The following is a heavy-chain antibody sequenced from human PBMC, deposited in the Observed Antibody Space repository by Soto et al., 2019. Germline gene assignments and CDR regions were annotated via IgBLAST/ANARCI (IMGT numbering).Heavy chain of an antibody. CDR3: ARRAAAETRTIADYNWFDP. CDR2: IYYLGNT. CDR1: GGSISRSSSY. D-gene: IGHD6-13*01. V-gene: IGHV4-39*07. J-gene: IGHJ5*02. Sequence: SETLSLTCTVSGGSISRSSSYGGWIRKPPGKGLEWVGYIYYLGNTYYNPSLESRVTISVDRSKNQFSLKLSSVTAADTAVYYCARRAAAETRTIADYNWFDPWGQGTLVTVSS.